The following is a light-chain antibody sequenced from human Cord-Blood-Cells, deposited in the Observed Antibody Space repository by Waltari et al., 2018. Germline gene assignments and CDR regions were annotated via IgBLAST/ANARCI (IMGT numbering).Light chain of an antibody. CDR2: GAS. V-gene: IGKV3-20*01. CDR3: QQYGSSLFT. J-gene: IGKJ5*01. Sequence: DIVLTQSPGTLSLSPGERATLSCRASQSVSSSYLAWYQQKPGQAPRLLIYGASSRATGIPDRFSGSGSGTDFTRTISRLEPEEFAVYYCQQYGSSLFTFGQGTRLEIK. CDR1: QSVSSSY.